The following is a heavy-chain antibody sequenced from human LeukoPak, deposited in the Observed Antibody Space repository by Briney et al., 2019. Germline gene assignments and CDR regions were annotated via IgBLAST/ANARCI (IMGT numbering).Heavy chain of an antibody. CDR2: ISYLGDDQ. CDR3: AKDRSSGPHYYYGMDV. CDR1: GFTFRSYG. J-gene: IGHJ6*02. V-gene: IGHV3-30*18. Sequence: PGGSLRLPCAASGFTFRSYGMHWVRQAPGKGLEWVAVISYLGDDQFYAESVKGRFTISRDNSNKRVFLQMNSLRGDDTAVYYCAKDRSSGPHYYYGMDVWGRGTTVIVSS. D-gene: IGHD6-25*01.